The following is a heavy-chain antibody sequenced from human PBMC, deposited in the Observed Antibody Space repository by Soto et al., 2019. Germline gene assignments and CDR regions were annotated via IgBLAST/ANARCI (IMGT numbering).Heavy chain of an antibody. CDR3: ARGDSSSSESTNTGINDY. V-gene: IGHV3-33*01. D-gene: IGHD6-6*01. CDR1: GFTFSSYG. Sequence: LRLSCASTGFTFSSYGMHWVRQAPGKGLEWVAVIWYDGSNKYYADSVKGRFTISRDNSKNTLYLQMNSLRAEDTAVYYCARGDSSSSESTNTGINDYWGQGTLVTVSS. J-gene: IGHJ4*02. CDR2: IWYDGSNK.